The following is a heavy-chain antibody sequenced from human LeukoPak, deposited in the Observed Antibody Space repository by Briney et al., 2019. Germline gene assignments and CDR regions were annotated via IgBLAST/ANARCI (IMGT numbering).Heavy chain of an antibody. D-gene: IGHD3-22*01. J-gene: IGHJ6*03. Sequence: GGSLRLSCAASGFTFGSYWMHWVRHAPGKGLVWVSRIKSDGSSTSYADSVKGRFTISRDNAKNTLYLQMNSLRAEDTAVYYCARDYYYDTSELQSYYYYYYMDVWGKGTTVTVSS. CDR1: GFTFGSYW. CDR2: IKSDGSST. CDR3: ARDYYYDTSELQSYYYYYYMDV. V-gene: IGHV3-74*01.